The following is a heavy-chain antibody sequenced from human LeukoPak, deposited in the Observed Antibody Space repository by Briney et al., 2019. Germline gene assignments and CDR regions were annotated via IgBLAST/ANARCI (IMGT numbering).Heavy chain of an antibody. CDR1: GFPFSSYW. Sequence: GSLRLSSAASGFPFSSYWMSWVRQAPGKGQEWVANIKQDESEKFYVDSVKGRFTISRDNAKNSLYLQMNSLRAEDTAVYYCGGGLVRGPKDYWGQGTLVTVST. J-gene: IGHJ4*02. V-gene: IGHV3-7*01. CDR2: IKQDESEK. D-gene: IGHD3-10*01. CDR3: GGGLVRGPKDY.